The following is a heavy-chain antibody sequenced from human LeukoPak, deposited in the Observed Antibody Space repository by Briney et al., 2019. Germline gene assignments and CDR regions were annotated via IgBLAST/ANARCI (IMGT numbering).Heavy chain of an antibody. Sequence: GGSLRLSCVASGFTFSSYAMHWVRQAPGKGLEWVAVISYDGSNKYYADSVKGRFTISRDNSKNTLYLQMNSLRAEDTAVYYCAKEGAAPFDYWGQGTLVTVSS. D-gene: IGHD1-26*01. CDR3: AKEGAAPFDY. CDR2: ISYDGSNK. J-gene: IGHJ4*02. V-gene: IGHV3-30-3*01. CDR1: GFTFSSYA.